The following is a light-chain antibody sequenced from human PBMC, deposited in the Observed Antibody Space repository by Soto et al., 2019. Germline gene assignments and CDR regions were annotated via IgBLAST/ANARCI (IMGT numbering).Light chain of an antibody. CDR3: HQRSTWPLT. V-gene: IGKV3-11*01. Sequence: EIVLTQSPATLSLSPGDGAALSCRASQSVSMFLAWYQQKPGQAPRLLIYGASNRATGIPARFSGSGSGTDFTLTISSLEAEDFALYYCHQRSTWPLTFGGGTKVEIK. J-gene: IGKJ4*01. CDR1: QSVSMF. CDR2: GAS.